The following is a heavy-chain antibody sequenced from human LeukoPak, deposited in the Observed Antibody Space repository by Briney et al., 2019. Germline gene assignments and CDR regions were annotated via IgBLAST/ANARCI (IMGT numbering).Heavy chain of an antibody. CDR2: IKQDGSEK. D-gene: IGHD3-16*01. CDR1: GFTFSDYW. Sequence: GGSLRLSCAASGFTFSDYWLSWVRQAPGKGLEWVANIKQDGSEKNYVDSVMGRFTISRDNVKSSLYLQMNSLRAEDTAVYYCARDGFGTGSNWGQGTLVTVSS. CDR3: ARDGFGTGSN. J-gene: IGHJ4*02. V-gene: IGHV3-7*01.